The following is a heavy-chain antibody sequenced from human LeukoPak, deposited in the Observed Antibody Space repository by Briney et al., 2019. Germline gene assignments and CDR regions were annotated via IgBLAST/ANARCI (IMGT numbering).Heavy chain of an antibody. D-gene: IGHD4-23*01. CDR3: TTFLYGGNSGGSVGY. CDR1: GFTFSSYA. V-gene: IGHV3-64*01. CDR2: ISSNGGST. J-gene: IGHJ4*02. Sequence: GGSLRLSCAASGFTFSSYAMHWVRQAPGKGLEYVSAISSNGGSTYYANSVKGRFTISRDNSKNTLYLQMGSLRAEDMAVYYCTTFLYGGNSGGSVGYWGQGTLVTVSS.